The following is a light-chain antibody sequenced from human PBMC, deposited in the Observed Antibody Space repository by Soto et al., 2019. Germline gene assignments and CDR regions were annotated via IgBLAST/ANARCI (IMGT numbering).Light chain of an antibody. CDR1: QSISSR. CDR3: QQYHSYWT. Sequence: DIQMTQSPSTLSASEGDGVTIACRASQSISSRLAWYQQKPGKAPKLLIYDASSLESGVPQRFSGSGSGTEFTLTISSLQTDDFSTYYCQQYHSYWTFGQGTKVDIK. V-gene: IGKV1-5*01. CDR2: DAS. J-gene: IGKJ1*01.